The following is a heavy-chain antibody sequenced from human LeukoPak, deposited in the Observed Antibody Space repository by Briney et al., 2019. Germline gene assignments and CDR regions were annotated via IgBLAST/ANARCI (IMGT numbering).Heavy chain of an antibody. J-gene: IGHJ4*02. CDR3: ASRETLRLFYFDY. V-gene: IGHV3-23*01. Sequence: PGGSLRLSCAASGFTFSSYAMSWVRQAPGKGLEWVSAISGSGGSTYYADSVKGRFTISRDNSKKTLYLQMNSLRAEDTAVYYCASRETLRLFYFDYWGQGTLVTVSS. CDR1: GFTFSSYA. D-gene: IGHD2/OR15-2a*01. CDR2: ISGSGGST.